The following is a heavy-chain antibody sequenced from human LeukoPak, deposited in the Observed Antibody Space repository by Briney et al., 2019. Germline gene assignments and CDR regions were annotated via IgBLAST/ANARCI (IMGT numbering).Heavy chain of an antibody. CDR1: GFTFSLYW. Sequence: GGSLRLSCAASGFTFSLYWMHWVRQAPGKGLVWVSHITSDGSSTTYADSVGGRFTLSRDNAKNTLHLQMNSLRAEDTAVYYCARANGELDYWGQGTLVTVSS. J-gene: IGHJ4*02. CDR3: ARANGELDY. D-gene: IGHD4-17*01. CDR2: ITSDGSST. V-gene: IGHV3-74*03.